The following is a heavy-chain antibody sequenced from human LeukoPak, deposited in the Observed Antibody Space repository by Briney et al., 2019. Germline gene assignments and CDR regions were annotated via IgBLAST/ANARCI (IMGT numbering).Heavy chain of an antibody. D-gene: IGHD6-19*01. Sequence: GESLKISCQGSGYSFTSYWIGWVRQMPGKGLEWMGIIYPGDSDTRYSPSFQGQVTISADKSISTAYLQWSSLKASDTAMYYCARHSSSGWYRGPNDYWGQGTLVTVSS. CDR2: IYPGDSDT. V-gene: IGHV5-51*01. CDR1: GYSFTSYW. J-gene: IGHJ4*02. CDR3: ARHSSSGWYRGPNDY.